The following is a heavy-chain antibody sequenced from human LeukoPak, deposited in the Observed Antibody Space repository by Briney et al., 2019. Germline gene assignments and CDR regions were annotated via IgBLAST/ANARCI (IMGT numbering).Heavy chain of an antibody. CDR2: IVQSGTT. J-gene: IGHJ4*02. D-gene: IGHD5-24*01. CDR1: GLTFSTSD. Sequence: PGGSLRLSCVASGLTFSTSDTSWVRQAPGKGPEWLSFIVQSGTTYYAESVEGRFTISRDNSQNTVFMQMNSLRAEDTAVYYCATRPTPRDRDFWGQGTLVTVSS. V-gene: IGHV3-23*01. CDR3: ATRPTPRDRDF.